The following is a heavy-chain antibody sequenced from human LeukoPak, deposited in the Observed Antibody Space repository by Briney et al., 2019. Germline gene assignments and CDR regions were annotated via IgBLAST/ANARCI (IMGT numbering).Heavy chain of an antibody. D-gene: IGHD5-12*01. CDR3: ATASGSPPLAFDI. V-gene: IGHV4-59*08. CDR2: IYYSGST. Sequence: SETLSLTCRVLGGAISSYYWSWIRQPPGKGLEGMGYIYYSGSTNYNPSLKSRVTISVDTSKNQFSLRLSAVTAPDTAVYYCATASGSPPLAFDIWGQGTLVTVSS. CDR1: GGAISSYY. J-gene: IGHJ3*02.